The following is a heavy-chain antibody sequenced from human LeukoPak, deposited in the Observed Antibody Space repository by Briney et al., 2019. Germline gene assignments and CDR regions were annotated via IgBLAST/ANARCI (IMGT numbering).Heavy chain of an antibody. CDR2: IYYSGST. CDR1: GDSISSSSYY. V-gene: IGHV4-39*01. CDR3: ARGLYSSSWYPRRSLTYYFDY. D-gene: IGHD6-13*01. Sequence: SETLSLTCTVSGDSISSSSYYWGWIRQPPGKGLEWIGSIYYSGSTYYNPSLKSRVTISVDTSKNQFSLKLSSVTAADTAVYYCARGLYSSSWYPRRSLTYYFDYWGQGTLVTVSS. J-gene: IGHJ4*02.